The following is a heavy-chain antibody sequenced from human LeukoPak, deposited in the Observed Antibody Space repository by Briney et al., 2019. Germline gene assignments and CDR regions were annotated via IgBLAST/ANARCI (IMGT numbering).Heavy chain of an antibody. J-gene: IGHJ3*02. CDR3: ARDRSKVTAYDDALDI. Sequence: PGGSLILSCAASGFTFSSYELNWVRQPPGKGLEWVSYISDIGSTQHYADSVKGRFTISRDNAKNSLYLQMNSLTAEDTALYYCARDRSKVTAYDDALDIWGQGTMVIVSS. CDR1: GFTFSSYE. V-gene: IGHV3-48*03. CDR2: ISDIGSTQ. D-gene: IGHD2-21*02.